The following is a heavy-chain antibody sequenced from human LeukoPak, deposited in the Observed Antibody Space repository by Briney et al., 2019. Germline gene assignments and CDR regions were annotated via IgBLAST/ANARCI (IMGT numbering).Heavy chain of an antibody. D-gene: IGHD1-26*01. CDR3: AREARGSGRDFDY. CDR2: IGTRSNPI. J-gene: IGHJ4*02. Sequence: KPGGSLRLSCAASGFSFSDFYMSWIRQAPGMGLEWSSYIGTRSNPIYYADSVKGRFTISRDDAKNSLYLQMNSLRDEDTAVYFCAREARGSGRDFDYWGQGILVTVSS. V-gene: IGHV3-11*01. CDR1: GFSFSDFY.